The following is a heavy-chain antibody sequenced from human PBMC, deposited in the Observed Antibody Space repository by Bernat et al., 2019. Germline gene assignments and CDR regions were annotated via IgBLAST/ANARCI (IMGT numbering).Heavy chain of an antibody. Sequence: EVQLVESGGGLVKPGGSLRLSCAASGFTFSSHAMSWVRQAPGRGLEWVSAISGRGENTYYADSVKGRFTISRDISKNTLYLQMNSLRAEDTAVYYCAKVMITFGGVIENFDYWGQGTLVTVSS. J-gene: IGHJ4*02. CDR1: GFTFSSHA. D-gene: IGHD3-16*02. CDR2: ISGRGENT. CDR3: AKVMITFGGVIENFDY. V-gene: IGHV3-23*04.